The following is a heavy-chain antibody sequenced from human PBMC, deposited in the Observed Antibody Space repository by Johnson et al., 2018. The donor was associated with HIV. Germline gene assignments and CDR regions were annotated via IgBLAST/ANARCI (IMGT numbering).Heavy chain of an antibody. Sequence: VQLVESGGGLVQPGRSLRLSCAASGFTFDDYAMHWVRQVPGKGLEWVSGISWNGGSIGYADSVKGRFTISRDNAKKSMYLQMNSLRDEDTALYYCARGRPWGWELRRDAFDIWGQGTMVTVSS. CDR2: ISWNGGSI. D-gene: IGHD3-16*01. J-gene: IGHJ3*02. V-gene: IGHV3-9*01. CDR3: ARGRPWGWELRRDAFDI. CDR1: GFTFDDYA.